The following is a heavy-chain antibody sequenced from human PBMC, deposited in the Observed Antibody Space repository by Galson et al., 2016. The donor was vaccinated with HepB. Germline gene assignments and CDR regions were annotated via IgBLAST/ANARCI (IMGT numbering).Heavy chain of an antibody. D-gene: IGHD6-13*01. J-gene: IGHJ5*02. CDR2: ISYSGTT. V-gene: IGHV4-39*01. CDR3: ASHGPKVRSWWGKWFDP. CDR1: SFSSYA. Sequence: SFSSYAMCWVRQAPGKGLDWIGCISYSGTTNYNPSLRSRVSISADTSKNQISLSLTPVTATDTAVYYCASHGPKVRSWWGKWFDPWGQGTLVTVSS.